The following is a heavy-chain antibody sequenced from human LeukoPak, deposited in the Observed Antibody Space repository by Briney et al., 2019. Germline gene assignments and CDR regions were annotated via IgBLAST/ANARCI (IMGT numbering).Heavy chain of an antibody. CDR1: GGSISSYY. D-gene: IGHD3-10*01. J-gene: IGHJ6*02. CDR2: IYYSGST. V-gene: IGHV4-59*01. Sequence: SETLSLTCTVSGGSISSYYWSWIRQPPGKGLEWIGYIYYSGSTNYNPSPKSRVTISVDTSKNQFSLKLSSVTAADTAVYYCARVLSGFGGSGMSYYYGMDVWGQGTTVTVSS. CDR3: ARVLSGFGGSGMSYYYGMDV.